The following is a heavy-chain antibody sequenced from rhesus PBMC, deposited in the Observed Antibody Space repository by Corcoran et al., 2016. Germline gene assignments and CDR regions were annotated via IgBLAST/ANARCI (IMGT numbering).Heavy chain of an antibody. Sequence: QVQLQESGPGLVKPSETLSLTCAVSGGSISSNYWRWIRQAPGKGLEWMGRIYGSGGSTAYNPSLTGRVPLSTDTSKNQFSLKLSSVTAADTAVYYCARSAGARFDVWGPGVLVTVSS. CDR3: ARSAGARFDV. CDR2: IYGSGGST. V-gene: IGHV4-147*01. J-gene: IGHJ5-1*01. CDR1: GGSISSNY.